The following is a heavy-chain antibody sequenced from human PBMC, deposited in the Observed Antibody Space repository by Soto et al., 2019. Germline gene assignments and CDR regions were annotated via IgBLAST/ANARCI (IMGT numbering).Heavy chain of an antibody. CDR3: AKGRGEMNWANYYGLDV. V-gene: IGHV3-30*18. CDR1: GFIFTRFG. D-gene: IGHD7-27*01. J-gene: IGHJ6*02. Sequence: QVQLVESGGGVVQPGRSLRLSCAASGFIFTRFGMHWVRQAPGKGLEWVALITYEGSQIYYADAVKGRFTISRDNGDNTLSLQMDNLRTEDTATYFCAKGRGEMNWANYYGLDVWGQGNTVTVSS. CDR2: ITYEGSQI.